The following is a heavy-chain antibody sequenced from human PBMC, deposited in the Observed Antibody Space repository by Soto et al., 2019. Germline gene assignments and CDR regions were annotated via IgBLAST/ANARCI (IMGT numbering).Heavy chain of an antibody. CDR3: ARDVWETTSMYYGLDV. V-gene: IGHV3-23*01. D-gene: IGHD1-26*01. CDR1: GFTFSSYA. CDR2: ITGSGAIT. Sequence: GGSLRLSCAASGFTFSSYAMSWVRLAPGKGLEWVSGITGSGAITYCTDSVKGRFTISRDNSKNTLYLQMHSLRAEDTAVYYCARDVWETTSMYYGLDVWGLGTTVTVSS. J-gene: IGHJ6*02.